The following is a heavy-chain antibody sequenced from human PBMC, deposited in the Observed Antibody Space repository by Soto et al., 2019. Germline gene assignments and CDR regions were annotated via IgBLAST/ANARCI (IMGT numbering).Heavy chain of an antibody. J-gene: IGHJ4*02. Sequence: ASVKVSCKASGYTFTSYDINWVRQATGQGLEWMGWMNPNSGNTGYAQKFQGRVTMTRDTSTSTEYMELSSRRCEDTAGYYCGSGNVVFYYFISGHSHPTPSDYWCPGPLVTLSS. V-gene: IGHV1-8*01. CDR2: MNPNSGNT. D-gene: IGHD3-22*01. CDR3: GSGNVVFYYFISGHSHPTPSDY. CDR1: GYTFTSYD.